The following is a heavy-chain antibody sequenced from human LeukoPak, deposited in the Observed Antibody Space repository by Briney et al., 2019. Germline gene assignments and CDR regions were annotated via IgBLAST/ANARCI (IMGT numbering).Heavy chain of an antibody. Sequence: PSETLSLTCAVYGGSFSGYYWCWIRQPPGKGLEWIGEINHSGSTNYNPSLKSRVTISVDTSKNQFSLKLSSVTAADTAVYYCARGYYDILTGYPLDYWGQGTLVTVSS. CDR3: ARGYYDILTGYPLDY. J-gene: IGHJ4*02. CDR1: GGSFSGYY. CDR2: INHSGST. V-gene: IGHV4-34*01. D-gene: IGHD3-9*01.